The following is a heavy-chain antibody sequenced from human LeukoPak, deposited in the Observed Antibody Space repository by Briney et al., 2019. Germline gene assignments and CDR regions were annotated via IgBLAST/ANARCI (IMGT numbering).Heavy chain of an antibody. CDR3: ARRLSEPTSSSLWIYYFDY. CDR1: GYTFTSYY. CDR2: INPNSGTT. J-gene: IGHJ4*02. D-gene: IGHD6-13*01. Sequence: ASVTVSCKASGYTFTSYYIYWVRRAPGQGLEWMGWINPNSGTTNYAQKLQGRVTMTTDTSTNTAYMQLSRLRSDDTAVYYCARRLSEPTSSSLWIYYFDYWGQGTLVTVSS. V-gene: IGHV1-2*02.